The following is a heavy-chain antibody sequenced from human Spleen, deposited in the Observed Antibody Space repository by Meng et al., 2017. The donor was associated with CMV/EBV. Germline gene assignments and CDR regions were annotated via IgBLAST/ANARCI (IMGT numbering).Heavy chain of an antibody. J-gene: IGHJ5*02. D-gene: IGHD3-10*01. V-gene: IGHV3-7*01. CDR2: IKEDGSER. CDR3: AKDRPGILGLDP. Sequence: GGSLRLSCAASGFTFSTYWMSWVRQAPGKGLEWVANIKEDGSERYYVDSAKGRFTISRDNAKNSLYLQMNSLRADDSAVYYCAKDRPGILGLDPWGQGTLVTVSS. CDR1: GFTFSTYW.